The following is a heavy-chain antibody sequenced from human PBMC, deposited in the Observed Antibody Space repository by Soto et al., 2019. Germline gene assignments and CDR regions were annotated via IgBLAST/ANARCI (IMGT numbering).Heavy chain of an antibody. CDR3: VRSVPAATWAYNGMDV. V-gene: IGHV4-4*02. J-gene: IGHJ6*02. CDR1: GGSVESSSC. Sequence: QVRLKESGPGLVKPSGTLSLTCAVSGGSVESSSCWSWVRQAPGKGLEWIGEIYHSGTFNYNRSLASRVSVSVDKSTNQFSLNLNSVTAADTAVYYCVRSVPAATWAYNGMDVWGQGTTVTVSS. D-gene: IGHD2-15*01. CDR2: IYHSGTF.